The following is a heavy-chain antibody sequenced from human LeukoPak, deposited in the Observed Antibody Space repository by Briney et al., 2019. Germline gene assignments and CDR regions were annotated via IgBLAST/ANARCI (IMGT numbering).Heavy chain of an antibody. CDR1: GYTFTGYY. CDR3: ARRYCSSTSCYRNWFDP. V-gene: IGHV1-2*02. CDR2: INPNSGGT. D-gene: IGHD2-2*01. J-gene: IGHJ5*02. Sequence: GASVKVSCKASGYTFTGYYMHWVRQAPGQGLEWMGWINPNSGGTYFAQKFQGRVTMTRDTSISTAYMELSRLRSDDTAVYYCARRYCSSTSCYRNWFDPWGQGTLVTVSS.